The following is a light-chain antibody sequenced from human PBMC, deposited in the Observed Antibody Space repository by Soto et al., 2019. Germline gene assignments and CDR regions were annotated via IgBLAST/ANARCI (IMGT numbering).Light chain of an antibody. Sequence: AIPMTQSPSSLSASVGDRVTIPCRASQGIRNELGWYQQKTGKAPKLLIYAASTLQSGVPSRFSGSGSGTDFTLTISSLQPEDFATYYCLQDYNYPWTFGQGTKVDIK. J-gene: IGKJ1*01. CDR1: QGIRNE. CDR2: AAS. CDR3: LQDYNYPWT. V-gene: IGKV1-6*01.